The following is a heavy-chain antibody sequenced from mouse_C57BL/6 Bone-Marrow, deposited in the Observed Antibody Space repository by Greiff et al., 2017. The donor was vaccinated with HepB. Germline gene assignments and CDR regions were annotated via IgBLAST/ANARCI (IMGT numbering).Heavy chain of an antibody. V-gene: IGHV1-50*01. Sequence: QVQLQQSGAELVKPGASVKLSCKASGYTFTSYWMQWVKQRPGQGLEWIGEIDPSDSYTNYNQKFKGKATLTVDTSSSTAYTQLSSLTSEDSAVYYCARDLLWSYYYAMDYWGQGTSVTVSS. CDR3: ARDLLWSYYYAMDY. CDR1: GYTFTSYW. CDR2: IDPSDSYT. J-gene: IGHJ4*01. D-gene: IGHD2-1*01.